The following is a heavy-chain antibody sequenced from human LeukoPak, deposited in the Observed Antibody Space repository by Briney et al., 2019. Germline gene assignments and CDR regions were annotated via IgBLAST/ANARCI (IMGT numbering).Heavy chain of an antibody. D-gene: IGHD1-7*01. CDR1: GGSISSHY. CDR2: IYYSGST. J-gene: IGHJ4*02. V-gene: IGHV4-59*11. Sequence: KPSETLSLTCTVSGGSISSHYWSWIRQPPGKGLEWIGYIYYSGSTNYNPSLKSRVTISVDTSKNQFSLKLSSVTAADTAVYYCARQGNWNYVAPYYFDYWGQGTLVTVSS. CDR3: ARQGNWNYVAPYYFDY.